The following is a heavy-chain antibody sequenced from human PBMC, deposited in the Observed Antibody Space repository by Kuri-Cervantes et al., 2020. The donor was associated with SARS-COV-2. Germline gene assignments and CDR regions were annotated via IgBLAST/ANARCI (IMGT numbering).Heavy chain of an antibody. D-gene: IGHD6-19*01. CDR3: AKVAEEDSSGWYPDYYYGMDV. J-gene: IGHJ6*02. V-gene: IGHV3-30*18. CDR1: GFTFSRFG. CDR2: ISYDGSNK. Sequence: GGSLRLSCAASGFTFSRFGMHWVRQLPGKGLEWVAVISYDGSNKYYADSVKGRFTISRDNSKNTLYLQMNSLRAEDTAVYYCAKVAEEDSSGWYPDYYYGMDVWGQGTTVTVSS.